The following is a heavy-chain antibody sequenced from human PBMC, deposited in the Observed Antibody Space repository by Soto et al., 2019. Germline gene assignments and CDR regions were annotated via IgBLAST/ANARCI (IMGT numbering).Heavy chain of an antibody. CDR1: GFTFSSYT. J-gene: IGHJ3*02. CDR3: AREKVAARPGVERAFDI. CDR2: ISSSSSYI. V-gene: IGHV3-21*01. D-gene: IGHD6-6*01. Sequence: GGSLRLSCAASGFTFSSYTMNWVRQAPGKGLGWFSSISSSSSYIYYADSVKGRFTISRDNAKNSLYLQMNSLRAEDTAVYYCAREKVAARPGVERAFDIWGQGTMVTVSS.